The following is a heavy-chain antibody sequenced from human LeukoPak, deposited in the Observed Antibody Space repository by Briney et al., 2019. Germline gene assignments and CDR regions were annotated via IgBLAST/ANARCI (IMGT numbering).Heavy chain of an antibody. J-gene: IGHJ4*02. CDR3: VKGRQWLLGH. Sequence: GGSLRRSCAASGFTFDDYAMHWVRQAPGKGLEWVSLIGGDGGSTFYADSVKRRFTISRDNSKNSLYLQMDSLKTEDTALYFCVKGRQWLLGHWGQGTLVTVSP. D-gene: IGHD6-19*01. CDR2: IGGDGGST. V-gene: IGHV3-43*02. CDR1: GFTFDDYA.